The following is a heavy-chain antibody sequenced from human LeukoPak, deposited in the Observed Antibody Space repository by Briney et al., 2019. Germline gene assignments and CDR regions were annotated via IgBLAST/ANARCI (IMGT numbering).Heavy chain of an antibody. CDR3: AREPFGGIAVAPIDY. CDR2: ISSNGGST. D-gene: IGHD6-19*01. V-gene: IGHV3-64*01. J-gene: IGHJ4*02. Sequence: PGGSLRLSCAASGFTFSSYAMHWVRQAPGKGLEYVSAISSNGGSTYYANSVEGRFTISRDNSKNTLYLQMGSLRAEDMAVYYCAREPFGGIAVAPIDYWGQGTLVTVS. CDR1: GFTFSSYA.